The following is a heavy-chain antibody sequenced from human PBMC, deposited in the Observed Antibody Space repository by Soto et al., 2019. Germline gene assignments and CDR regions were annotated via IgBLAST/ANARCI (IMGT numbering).Heavy chain of an antibody. Sequence: SVKVSCKASGGTLSSYTISWVRQAPGQGLEWMGRIIPILGIANYAQKFQGRVTITADKSTSTAYMELSSLRSEDTAVYYCASGVYYDFWSGYPGYWGQGTLVTVSS. CDR3: ASGVYYDFWSGYPGY. V-gene: IGHV1-69*02. CDR1: GGTLSSYT. D-gene: IGHD3-3*01. J-gene: IGHJ4*02. CDR2: IIPILGIA.